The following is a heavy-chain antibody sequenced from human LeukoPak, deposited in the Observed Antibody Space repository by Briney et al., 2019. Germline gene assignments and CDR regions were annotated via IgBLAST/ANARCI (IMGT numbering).Heavy chain of an antibody. Sequence: PGGSLRLSCTAPGFIVTNNYINWVRQAPGKGLEWVSLVYGGGSTYYADSVKGRFTISRDNSKNMVYLQMNSLRAEDTAMYYCARDPPAVLIDTYGWGQGTLVTVSS. CDR1: GFIVTNNY. V-gene: IGHV3-66*01. CDR2: VYGGGST. CDR3: ARDPPAVLIDTYG. J-gene: IGHJ4*02. D-gene: IGHD2-8*01.